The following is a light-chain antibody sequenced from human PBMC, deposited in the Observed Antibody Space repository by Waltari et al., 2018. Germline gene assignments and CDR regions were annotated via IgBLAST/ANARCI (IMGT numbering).Light chain of an antibody. CDR2: KAS. CDR3: QQYQTYWT. CDR1: QSIKSW. Sequence: DIQMTQSPSTLSASVGDTVTITCRASQSIKSWLAWYQQKPGKAPNLLIYKASSLESGVPSRFSGSGSGTEFTLTITSLQPDDFAVYYCQQYQTYWTFGQGTKVGIK. J-gene: IGKJ1*01. V-gene: IGKV1-5*03.